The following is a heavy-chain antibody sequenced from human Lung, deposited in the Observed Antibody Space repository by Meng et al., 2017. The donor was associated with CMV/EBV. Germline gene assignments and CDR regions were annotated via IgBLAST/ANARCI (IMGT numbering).Heavy chain of an antibody. CDR3: ARRGMMTTRGYWFDP. J-gene: IGHJ5*02. CDR2: IYPGDSDT. D-gene: IGHD4-17*01. Sequence: ESXKISXEGSGYSFSNYWIDWVRQMPGKGLEWMGSIYPGDSDTRYSPSFQGQVTISADESIRTAYLQWSTLKASDTAIYYCARRGMMTTRGYWFDPWGQGXLVTVSS. V-gene: IGHV5-51*01. CDR1: GYSFSNYW.